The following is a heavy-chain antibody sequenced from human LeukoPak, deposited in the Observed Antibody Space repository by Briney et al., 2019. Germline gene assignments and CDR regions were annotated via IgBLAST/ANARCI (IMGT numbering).Heavy chain of an antibody. Sequence: SGGSLRLSCAASGFTFSSYAMSWVRQAPGKGLEWVSAISGSSGSTYYADSVKGRFTISRDNSKNTLYLQMNSLRAEDTAVYYCAKGQIVATILSAIDYWGQGTLVTVSS. CDR2: ISGSSGST. D-gene: IGHD5-12*01. J-gene: IGHJ4*02. CDR1: GFTFSSYA. V-gene: IGHV3-23*01. CDR3: AKGQIVATILSAIDY.